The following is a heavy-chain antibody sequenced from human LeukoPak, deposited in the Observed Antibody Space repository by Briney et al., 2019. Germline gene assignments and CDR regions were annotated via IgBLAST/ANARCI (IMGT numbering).Heavy chain of an antibody. CDR1: GFTFGSYS. J-gene: IGHJ4*02. CDR2: ISTTSRYI. D-gene: IGHD3-10*01. Sequence: GGSLRLSCAASGFTFGSYSMNWVRQVPGRGLQWISSISTTSRYIYYADSVKGRFTVSRDNAKNSLSLQMNSLGAEDTAVYYCARCYASGSYGIDYWGQGTRVTVSS. CDR3: ARCYASGSYGIDY. V-gene: IGHV3-21*01.